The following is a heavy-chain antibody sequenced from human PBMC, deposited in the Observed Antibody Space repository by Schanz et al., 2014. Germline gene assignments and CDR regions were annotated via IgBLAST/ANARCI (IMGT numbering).Heavy chain of an antibody. CDR1: GFTFSSHV. D-gene: IGHD1-1*01. J-gene: IGHJ6*02. V-gene: IGHV3-23*01. CDR2: ISGSSDST. CDR3: ARRVPYSFGLDV. Sequence: EVQLLESGGGLVQPGGSLRLSCAASGFTFSSHVMSWVRQGPGKGLEWVSLISGSSDSTHDRDSVRGRFTISRDNSKNTLYLQMNSLRDEDTAMYYCARRVPYSFGLDVWGQGATVSVSS.